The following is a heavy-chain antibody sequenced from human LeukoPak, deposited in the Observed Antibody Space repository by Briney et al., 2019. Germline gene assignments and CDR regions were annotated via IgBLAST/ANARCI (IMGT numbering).Heavy chain of an antibody. D-gene: IGHD4-17*01. CDR2: INSDGSST. J-gene: IGHJ4*02. V-gene: IGHV3-74*01. CDR1: GFTFSSYW. Sequence: GRSLRLSCAASGFTFSSYWMHWVRQAPGKGLVRVSRINSDGSSTSYADSVKGRFTISRDNAKNTLYLQMNSLRAEDTAVYYCARGLWDDYGDFTPGRDYWGQGTLVTVSS. CDR3: ARGLWDDYGDFTPGRDY.